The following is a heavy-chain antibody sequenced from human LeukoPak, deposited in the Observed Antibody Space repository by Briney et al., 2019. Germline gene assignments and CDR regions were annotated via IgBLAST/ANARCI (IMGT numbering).Heavy chain of an antibody. J-gene: IGHJ4*02. Sequence: GGSLRLSCAASGFTFSSYAMSWVRQAPGKGLEWVAVIWYDGTKKYYADSVKGRLTISRDNSKNTLYLEMNSLRAEDTAVYYCARDRAVRYFDYWGQGTLVTVSS. D-gene: IGHD3-16*02. V-gene: IGHV3-33*08. CDR2: IWYDGTKK. CDR3: ARDRAVRYFDY. CDR1: GFTFSSYA.